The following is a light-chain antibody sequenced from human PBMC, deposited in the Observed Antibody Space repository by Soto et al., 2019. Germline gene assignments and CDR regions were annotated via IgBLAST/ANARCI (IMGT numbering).Light chain of an antibody. CDR3: STWDASMSSVV. CDR2: RSD. CDR1: TANIGNNY. V-gene: IGLV1-47*01. J-gene: IGLJ2*01. Sequence: QLVLTQPPSASETPGQRVTISCFGSTANIGNNYVYCYQQLPGTDPKLLIHRSDQRASGVPDHFSGSKSGTSASLAISGRRSADEAHYYCSTWDASMSSVVFGGGTKLTVL.